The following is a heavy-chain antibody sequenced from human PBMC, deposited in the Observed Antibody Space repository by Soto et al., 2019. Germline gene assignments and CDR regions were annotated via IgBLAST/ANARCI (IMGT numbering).Heavy chain of an antibody. J-gene: IGHJ4*02. Sequence: LEILSLTCTVSGGSISSSSYFWGWIRQPPGKGLEWIGSIYYSGSTHYNPSLKSRVTVSVDTSKNQFSLKLSSVTAADTAVYYCAVQAPDYDILTGLDYWGQGTLVTVSS. D-gene: IGHD3-9*01. CDR2: IYYSGST. CDR1: GGSISSSSYF. CDR3: AVQAPDYDILTGLDY. V-gene: IGHV4-39*01.